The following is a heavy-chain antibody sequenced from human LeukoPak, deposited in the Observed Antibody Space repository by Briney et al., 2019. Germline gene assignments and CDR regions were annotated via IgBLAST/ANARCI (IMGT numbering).Heavy chain of an antibody. Sequence: SETLSLTXTVSGGSISSGDYYWSWIRQPPGKGLEWIGYIYYSGSTYYNPSLKSRVTISVDTSKNQFSLKLSSVTAADTAVYYCARVVRYYFDYWGQGTLVTVSS. CDR2: IYYSGST. V-gene: IGHV4-30-4*08. CDR1: GGSISSGDYY. D-gene: IGHD3-10*01. J-gene: IGHJ4*02. CDR3: ARVVRYYFDY.